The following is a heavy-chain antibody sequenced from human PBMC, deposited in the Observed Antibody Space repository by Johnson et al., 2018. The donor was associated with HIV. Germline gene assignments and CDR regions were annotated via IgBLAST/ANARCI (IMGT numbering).Heavy chain of an antibody. CDR1: GFTFSDYA. CDR3: ARALPAIVVPTVAFDI. CDR2: ISYDGSNK. V-gene: IGHV3-30-3*01. J-gene: IGHJ3*02. Sequence: QVQLVESGGGVVQPGRSLRLSCAASGFTFSDYAIHWVRQAPGKGLEWVAVISYDGSNKYYAVSVKGRFTLLRDNSKHTLYLQMNSLRAEDTAVYYCARALPAIVVPTVAFDIWGQGTMVTVSS. D-gene: IGHD3-22*01.